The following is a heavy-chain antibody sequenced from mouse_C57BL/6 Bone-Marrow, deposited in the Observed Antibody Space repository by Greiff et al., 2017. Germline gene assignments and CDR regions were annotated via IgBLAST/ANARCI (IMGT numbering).Heavy chain of an antibody. CDR3: VRVPAGTGAMDY. Sequence: EVQRVESGGGLVQPKGSLKLSCAASGFTFNTYAMHWVRQAPGKGLEWVARIRSKSSNYATYYADSVKDRFTISRDDSPSMLYLQLNNLKTEDTAMYYCVRVPAGTGAMDYWGQGTSVTVSS. V-gene: IGHV10-3*01. CDR1: GFTFNTYA. J-gene: IGHJ4*01. CDR2: IRSKSSNYAT. D-gene: IGHD4-1*01.